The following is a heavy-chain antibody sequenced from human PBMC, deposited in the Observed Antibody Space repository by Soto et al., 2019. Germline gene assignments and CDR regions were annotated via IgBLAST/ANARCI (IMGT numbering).Heavy chain of an antibody. CDR3: AGTRATPASRNLDY. V-gene: IGHV3-74*01. CDR1: GFTFSSYW. Sequence: GGSLRLSCAASGFTFSSYWMHWVRQAPGKGLVWVSRINSDGRSTNYADSVKGRFTISRDNAKNTLYLQMNSLRAEDTAVYYCAGTRATPASRNLDYWGQGTLVTVSS. CDR2: INSDGRST. J-gene: IGHJ4*02. D-gene: IGHD1-1*01.